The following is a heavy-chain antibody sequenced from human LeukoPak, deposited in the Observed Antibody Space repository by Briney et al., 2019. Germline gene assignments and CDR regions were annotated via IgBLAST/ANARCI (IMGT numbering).Heavy chain of an antibody. CDR2: IWYDGSNI. Sequence: GGSLRLSCAGSGFTFSSYAMSWVRQAPGKGLEYVAGIWYDGSNIDYGDSVKGRFTISRDNSQNTLNLQMNSLKTEDTAVYYCASNRYNDHDYWGQGTLVTVSS. J-gene: IGHJ4*02. V-gene: IGHV3-33*08. D-gene: IGHD1-1*01. CDR3: ASNRYNDHDY. CDR1: GFTFSSYA.